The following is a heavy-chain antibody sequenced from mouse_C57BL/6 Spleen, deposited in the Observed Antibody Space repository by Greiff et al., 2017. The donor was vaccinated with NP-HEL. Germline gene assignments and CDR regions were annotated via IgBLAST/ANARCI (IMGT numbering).Heavy chain of an antibody. V-gene: IGHV1-82*01. D-gene: IGHD2-4*01. CDR1: GYAFSSSW. CDR3: ARGSYYDYMTLVYYAMDY. J-gene: IGHJ4*01. Sequence: VRLVESGPELVKPGASVKISCKASGYAFSSSWMNWVKQRPGKGLEWIGRIYPGDGDTNYNGKFKGKATLTADKSSSTAYMQLSSLTSEDSAVYFCARGSYYDYMTLVYYAMDYWGQGTSVTVSS. CDR2: IYPGDGDT.